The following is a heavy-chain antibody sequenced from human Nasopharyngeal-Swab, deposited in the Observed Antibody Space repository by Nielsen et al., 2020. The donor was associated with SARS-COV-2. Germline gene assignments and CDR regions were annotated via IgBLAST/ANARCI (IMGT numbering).Heavy chain of an antibody. CDR2: IGGSTGNT. D-gene: IGHD5-18*01. CDR1: GFTFSSYT. V-gene: IGHV3-23*01. CDR3: AKRYADTYGYPANFFDY. Sequence: GESLKISCAASGFTFSSYTMNWVRQAPGKGLEWVSTIGGSTGNTYYAASVKGRFTISRDNSKSTLYLQMNSLSAEDTAVYYCAKRYADTYGYPANFFDYWAREPWSPSPQ. J-gene: IGHJ4*02.